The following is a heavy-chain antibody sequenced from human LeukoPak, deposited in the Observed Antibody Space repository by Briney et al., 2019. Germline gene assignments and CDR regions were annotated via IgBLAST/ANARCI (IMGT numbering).Heavy chain of an antibody. V-gene: IGHV4-34*01. Sequence: MTSETLSLTCAVYGGSFSGYYWSWIRQPPGKGLEWIGEINHSGSTNYNPSLKSRVTISVDTSKNQFSVKLSSVTAADTAVYYCARVYCSSTSCRRGNKYFQHWGQGTLVTVSS. CDR3: ARVYCSSTSCRRGNKYFQH. CDR2: INHSGST. J-gene: IGHJ1*01. D-gene: IGHD2-2*01. CDR1: GGSFSGYY.